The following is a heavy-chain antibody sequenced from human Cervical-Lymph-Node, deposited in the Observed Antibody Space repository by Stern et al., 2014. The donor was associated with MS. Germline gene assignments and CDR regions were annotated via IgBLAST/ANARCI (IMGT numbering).Heavy chain of an antibody. J-gene: IGHJ4*02. V-gene: IGHV4-39*01. CDR2: IYYSGST. CDR3: ARGYHDYVLFDY. Sequence: QLQLQESGPGLVKPSETLSLTCTVSGGSISSSSYYWGWIRQPPGKGLESIGSIYYSGSTYSNPSLKSRVTISVDTPKTQSSLKLSSVTAADTAVYYCARGYHDYVLFDYWGQGTLVTVSS. CDR1: GGSISSSSYY. D-gene: IGHD3-16*01.